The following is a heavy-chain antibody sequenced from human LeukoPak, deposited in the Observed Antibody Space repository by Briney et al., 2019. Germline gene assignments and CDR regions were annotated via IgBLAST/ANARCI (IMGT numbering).Heavy chain of an antibody. Sequence: PGGSLRLSCAVSGFTFSSYWMSWVRQAPGKGLEWVANIKEVGSEKYYVDSVKGRFTISRDNGKNSLYLQMNSLRAEDTAVYYCARDGDSGSYYDAFDIWGQGTMVTVSS. CDR1: GFTFSSYW. J-gene: IGHJ3*02. V-gene: IGHV3-7*01. CDR3: ARDGDSGSYYDAFDI. CDR2: IKEVGSEK. D-gene: IGHD1-26*01.